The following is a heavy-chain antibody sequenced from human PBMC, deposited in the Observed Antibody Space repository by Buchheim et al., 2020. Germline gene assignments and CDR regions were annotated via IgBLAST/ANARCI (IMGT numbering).Heavy chain of an antibody. CDR2: ISYDGSNK. J-gene: IGHJ6*02. V-gene: IGHV3-30-3*01. CDR3: ARDLLAAAVYYYYGMDV. D-gene: IGHD6-13*01. Sequence: QVQLVESGGGVVQPGRSLRLSCAASGFTFSSYAMHWVRQAPGKGLEWVAVISYDGSNKYYADSVKGRFTISRDNSKNTLYLQMNSLRAEDTAVYYCARDLLAAAVYYYYGMDVWGQGTT. CDR1: GFTFSSYA.